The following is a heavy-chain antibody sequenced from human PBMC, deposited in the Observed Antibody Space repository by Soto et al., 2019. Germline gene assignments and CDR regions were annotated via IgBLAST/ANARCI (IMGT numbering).Heavy chain of an antibody. J-gene: IGHJ6*02. CDR2: ISSSSSTI. CDR3: ARDWVYDFWSGYYEDPTVGGYYYGMDV. D-gene: IGHD3-3*01. Sequence: GGSLRLSCAASGFTFSSYSMNWVRQAPGKGLEWVSYISSSSSTIYYADSVKGRFTISRDNAKNSLYLQMNSLRDEDTAVYYCARDWVYDFWSGYYEDPTVGGYYYGMDVWGQGTTVTVSS. CDR1: GFTFSSYS. V-gene: IGHV3-48*02.